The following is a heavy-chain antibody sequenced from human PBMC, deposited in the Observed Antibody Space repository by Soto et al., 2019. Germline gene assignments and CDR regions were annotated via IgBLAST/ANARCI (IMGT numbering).Heavy chain of an antibody. D-gene: IGHD5-18*01. CDR1: GGTFSSYA. V-gene: IGHV1-69*12. CDR3: AMGCGYSYVYRLNWFDP. CDR2: IIPIFGTA. J-gene: IGHJ5*02. Sequence: QVQLVQSGAEVKKPGSSVKVSCKASGGTFSSYAISWVRQAPGQGLEWMGGIIPIFGTANYEQKFQGRVTIAADESTSTADMELSSLRSEDTAGYYCAMGCGYSYVYRLNWFDPWGQGTLVTVSS.